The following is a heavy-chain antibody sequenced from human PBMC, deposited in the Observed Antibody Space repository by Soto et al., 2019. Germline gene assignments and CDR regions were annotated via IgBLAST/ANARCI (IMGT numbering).Heavy chain of an antibody. CDR2: INPNSGGT. CDR1: GYTFTGYY. V-gene: IGHV1-2*04. CDR3: ARARSVGGSGTRPSYYYYGMDV. J-gene: IGHJ6*02. D-gene: IGHD3-10*01. Sequence: GASVKVSCKASGYTFTGYYMHWVRQAPGQGLEWMGWINPNSGGTNYAQKFQGWVTMTRDTSISTAYMELNRLRSDDTAVYYCARARSVGGSGTRPSYYYYGMDVWGQGTTVTVSS.